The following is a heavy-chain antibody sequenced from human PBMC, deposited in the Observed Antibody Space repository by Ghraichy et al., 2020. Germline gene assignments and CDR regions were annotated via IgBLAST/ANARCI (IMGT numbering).Heavy chain of an antibody. CDR1: GFTFSSYS. CDR2: ISSSSSYI. Sequence: GGSLRLSCAASGFTFSSYSMNWVRQAPGKGLEWVSSISSSSSYIYYADSVKGRFTISRDNAKNSLYLQMNSLRAEDTAVYYCARDPLETHDAFDIWGQGTMVTVSS. J-gene: IGHJ3*02. CDR3: ARDPLETHDAFDI. V-gene: IGHV3-21*01.